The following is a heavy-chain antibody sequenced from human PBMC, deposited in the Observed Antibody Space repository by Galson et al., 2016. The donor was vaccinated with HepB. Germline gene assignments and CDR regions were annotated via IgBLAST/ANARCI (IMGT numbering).Heavy chain of an antibody. Sequence: ETLSLTCAVYGESFSPYYWSWIRQPPGKGLEWIGEINQSGSTNYNPSLKSRVTISIDTSDNQFSLKLSSVTAADTAVYYCAKRRCSSWYVYFDPWGQGTLVTVSS. CDR1: GESFSPYY. CDR2: INQSGST. V-gene: IGHV4-34*01. D-gene: IGHD6-13*01. CDR3: AKRRCSSWYVYFDP. J-gene: IGHJ5*02.